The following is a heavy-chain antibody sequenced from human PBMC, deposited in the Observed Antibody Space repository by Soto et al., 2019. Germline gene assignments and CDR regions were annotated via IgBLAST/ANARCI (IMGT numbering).Heavy chain of an antibody. CDR2: IDYSGTA. D-gene: IGHD2-8*01. V-gene: IGHV4-39*01. J-gene: IGHJ4*02. Sequence: SETLSLTCTFSYGSISVSNVFCGWFRQPPGKGLEWIGNIDYSGTAYFNPSLGTRVTFPVDTSKNQFSLTLYSVTAPDTAVYYCARTKRRHLEFWEQEILVIVS. CDR1: YGSISVSNVF. CDR3: ARTKRRHLEF.